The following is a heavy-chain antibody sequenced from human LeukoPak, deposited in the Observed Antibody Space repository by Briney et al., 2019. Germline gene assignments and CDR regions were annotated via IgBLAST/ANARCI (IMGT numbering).Heavy chain of an antibody. CDR3: AKDGGSPSVHDYFDY. Sequence: GGSLRLSCATSGFTFSNYGMYWVRQAPGKGLEWVAVIWYGGSLEYYADSVRGRFTISRDDSKNTLYLQMNSLRAEDTAVYYCAKDGGSPSVHDYFDYWGERALVTVSS. V-gene: IGHV3-33*03. D-gene: IGHD3-16*01. CDR2: IWYGGSLE. J-gene: IGHJ4*02. CDR1: GFTFSNYG.